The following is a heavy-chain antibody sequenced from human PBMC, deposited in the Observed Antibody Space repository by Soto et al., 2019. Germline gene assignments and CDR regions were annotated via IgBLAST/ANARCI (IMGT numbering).Heavy chain of an antibody. D-gene: IGHD2-21*01. J-gene: IGHJ4*02. CDR2: IYYSGST. V-gene: IGHV4-59*01. Sequence: SETLSLTCTVSGGSISSYYWSWIRQPPGKGLEWIGYIYYSGSTNYNPSLKSRVTISVDTSKNQFSLKLSSVTAADTAVYYCARDKHGYFDYWGQGTLVTAPQ. CDR3: ARDKHGYFDY. CDR1: GGSISSYY.